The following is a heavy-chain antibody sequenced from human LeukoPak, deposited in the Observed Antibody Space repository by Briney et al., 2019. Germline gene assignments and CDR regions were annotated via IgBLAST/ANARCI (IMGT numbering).Heavy chain of an antibody. J-gene: IGHJ4*02. CDR2: INNDGSST. D-gene: IGHD2-21*02. CDR3: AKDFVVVPGNVNYFDY. CDR1: GFTFSNYW. Sequence: GGSLRLSCAASGFTFSNYWMHWVRQAPGKGLVWVSRINNDGSSTSYADSVKGRFTISRDNAKNTLYLQMNSLRAEDTAVYYCAKDFVVVPGNVNYFDYWGQGTLVTVSS. V-gene: IGHV3-74*01.